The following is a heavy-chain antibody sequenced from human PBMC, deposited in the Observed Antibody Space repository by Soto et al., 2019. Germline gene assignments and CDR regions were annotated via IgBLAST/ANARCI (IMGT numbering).Heavy chain of an antibody. CDR2: ISGSGGST. V-gene: IGHV3-23*01. CDR1: GFTFSNYA. Sequence: GGSLRLSCAASGFTFSNYAMSWVRQAPGKGLECVSVISGSGGSTHYADSVKGRFTISRDNSKNTLYLQMDSLRPEDTAVYYCAKDVFDAYWGQGTLVTVSS. D-gene: IGHD2-8*01. CDR3: AKDVFDAY. J-gene: IGHJ4*02.